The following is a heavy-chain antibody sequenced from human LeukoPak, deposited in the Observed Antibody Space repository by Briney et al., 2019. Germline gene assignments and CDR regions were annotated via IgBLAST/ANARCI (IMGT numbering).Heavy chain of an antibody. J-gene: IGHJ3*02. CDR2: IYSGGNT. Sequence: GGTLRLSCTVSGFTVSSNSMSWVRQAPGKGLEWVSFIYSGGNTHYSDSVKGRFTISRDNSKNTLYLQMNSLRAEDTAVYYCARGFSEWLLGRSAFDIWGQGTMVTVSS. CDR3: ARGFSEWLLGRSAFDI. D-gene: IGHD3-3*01. V-gene: IGHV3-53*01. CDR1: GFTVSSNS.